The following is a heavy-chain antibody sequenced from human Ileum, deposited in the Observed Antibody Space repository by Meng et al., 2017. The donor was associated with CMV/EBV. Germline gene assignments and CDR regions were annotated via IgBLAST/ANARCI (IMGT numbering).Heavy chain of an antibody. Sequence: GGTLRSYAISWGRQATGQGLEWMGGIIPIFGTENYAQKFQGRVTITTDESTSTAYMELSSLRSEDTAVYYCARRRSPYYYGSGSYYTWGQGTLVTVSS. CDR1: GGTLRSYA. D-gene: IGHD3-10*01. V-gene: IGHV1-69*05. CDR2: IIPIFGTE. J-gene: IGHJ5*02. CDR3: ARRRSPYYYGSGSYYT.